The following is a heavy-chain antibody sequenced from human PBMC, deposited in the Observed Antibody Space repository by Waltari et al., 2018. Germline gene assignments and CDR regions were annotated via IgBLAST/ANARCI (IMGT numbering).Heavy chain of an antibody. J-gene: IGHJ4*02. CDR2: ISSSSSYI. D-gene: IGHD6-13*01. Sequence: EVQLVESGGGLVEPGGSLSLSCAASGFTFSSYSLNWVRQAPGKGLEWVSSISSSSSYIYYADSVKGRFTISRDNAKNSLYLQMNSQRAEDTAVYYCAREYGAAGFDYWGQGTLVTVSS. CDR1: GFTFSSYS. CDR3: AREYGAAGFDY. V-gene: IGHV3-21*01.